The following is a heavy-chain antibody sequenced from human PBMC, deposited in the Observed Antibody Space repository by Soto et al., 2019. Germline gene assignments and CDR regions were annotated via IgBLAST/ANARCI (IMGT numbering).Heavy chain of an antibody. J-gene: IGHJ3*02. D-gene: IGHD1-1*01. CDR3: ARVERGTATTVVDAFDI. CDR1: GDSVTSHY. Sequence: SETLSLTCSFSGDSVTSHYLTWIRQSPEMGLEWIGEMSHSGGTHFNPSLKSRVTISVDTSKNQFSLKMSSVTAADTALYYCARVERGTATTVVDAFDIWGPGTMVTVSS. V-gene: IGHV4-34*01. CDR2: MSHSGGT.